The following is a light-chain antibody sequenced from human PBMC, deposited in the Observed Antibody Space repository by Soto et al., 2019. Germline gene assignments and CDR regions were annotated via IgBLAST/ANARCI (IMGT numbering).Light chain of an antibody. CDR2: GVY. Sequence: QSALTQPASVSGSPGQSITISCTGTDSDVGGYNYVSWYQQHPGKAPKLMIYGVYNRPSGVSNRFSGSKSGNTASLTISGLQAEDEADYYCSSFTNNNTPNVVFGGGTKLTVL. CDR1: DSDVGGYNY. CDR3: SSFTNNNTPNVV. J-gene: IGLJ2*01. V-gene: IGLV2-14*01.